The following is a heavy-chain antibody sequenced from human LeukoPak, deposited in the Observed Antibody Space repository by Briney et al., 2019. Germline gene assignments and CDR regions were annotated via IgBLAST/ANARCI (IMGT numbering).Heavy chain of an antibody. CDR3: ARGYCSNGSCYSGDY. D-gene: IGHD2-15*01. CDR2: IYYSGSA. V-gene: IGHV4-39*07. Sequence: SETLSLTCSVSGGSISSSGYYWGWIRQAPGKGLEWIGSIYYSGSAFYNPSLKSRVTISVDTSSNQVYLKVTSVTGADTAVYYCARGYCSNGSCYSGDYWGQGTLVSVSS. CDR1: GGSISSSGYY. J-gene: IGHJ4*02.